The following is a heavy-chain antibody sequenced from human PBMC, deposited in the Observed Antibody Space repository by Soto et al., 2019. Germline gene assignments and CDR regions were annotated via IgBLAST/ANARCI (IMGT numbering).Heavy chain of an antibody. CDR1: GFTFSNYV. J-gene: IGHJ4*02. D-gene: IGHD7-27*01. Sequence: GGSLRLSCAASGFTFSNYVMSWVRQAPGKGLEWVSAISGSGDSTYYADSVKGRFTISRDNSKNTLYLQMNSLRVEDTAIYYCAKAWGIDYWGQGTLVTVSS. V-gene: IGHV3-23*01. CDR3: AKAWGIDY. CDR2: ISGSGDST.